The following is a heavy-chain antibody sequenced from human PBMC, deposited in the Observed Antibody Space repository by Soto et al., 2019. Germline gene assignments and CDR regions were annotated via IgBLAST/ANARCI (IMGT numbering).Heavy chain of an antibody. CDR3: ARMDDSSGYYVDP. D-gene: IGHD3-22*01. CDR2: INPKTGGT. CDR1: GYTFTGYY. V-gene: IGHV1-2*02. Sequence: QVQLVQSGAEVKKSGASVKVSCKASGYTFTGYYIHWVRQAPRQGLEWMGWINPKTGGTNYAQKFQGRVTMSRDTSIPTAYMELSSLRSDDTAVYYCARMDDSSGYYVDPWGQGALVTVSS. J-gene: IGHJ5*02.